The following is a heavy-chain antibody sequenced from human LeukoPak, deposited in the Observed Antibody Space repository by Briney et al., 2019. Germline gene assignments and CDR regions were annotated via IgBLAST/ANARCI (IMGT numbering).Heavy chain of an antibody. CDR3: ARLCGRAAAGGDYYYYYMDV. Sequence: KASETLSLTCTVSGGSISNYFWTWIRQPAGKGLEWIGRIYSSGTTNYNPSLKSRVTMSVDTSKKQFSLKLSYVTAADTAVYYCARLCGRAAAGGDYYYYYMDVWGKGTTVTISS. D-gene: IGHD6-13*01. CDR2: IYSSGTT. V-gene: IGHV4-4*07. CDR1: GGSISNYF. J-gene: IGHJ6*03.